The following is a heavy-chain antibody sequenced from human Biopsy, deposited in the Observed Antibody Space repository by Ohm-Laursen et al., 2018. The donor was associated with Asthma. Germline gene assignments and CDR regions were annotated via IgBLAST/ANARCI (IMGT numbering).Heavy chain of an antibody. J-gene: IGHJ3*02. CDR1: GFTVSTNG. D-gene: IGHD4-23*01. CDR3: ARAYGGSFFSGSFDI. CDR2: IYSGGGT. Sequence: GSLRLSCSASGFTVSTNGMSWVRQPPGKGLEWVSVIYSGGGTYYADSVQGRVTISRDNSKNTQSLQMNSLRAEDTAVYYCARAYGGSFFSGSFDIWGQGTMVTVSS. V-gene: IGHV3-53*01.